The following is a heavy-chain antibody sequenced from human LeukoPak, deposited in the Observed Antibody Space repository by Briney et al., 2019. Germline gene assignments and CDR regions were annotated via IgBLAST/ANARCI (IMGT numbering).Heavy chain of an antibody. J-gene: IGHJ4*02. Sequence: PGGSLRLSCAASGFTFGSYGMHWVRQAPGKGLEWLAVISYDGSNEYYADSVKGRFTISRDTSKNTLYLQMNSLRAEDTAMYYCARDRGGYTYSHDYWGQGTLVTVSS. D-gene: IGHD5-18*01. CDR1: GFTFGSYG. CDR3: ARDRGGYTYSHDY. V-gene: IGHV3-30*03. CDR2: ISYDGSNE.